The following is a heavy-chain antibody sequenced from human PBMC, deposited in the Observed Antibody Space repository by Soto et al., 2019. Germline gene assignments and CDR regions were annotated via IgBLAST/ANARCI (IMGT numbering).Heavy chain of an antibody. CDR3: ARLDRGRDGYNSAFDI. J-gene: IGHJ3*02. D-gene: IGHD5-12*01. CDR2: IYYSGST. Sequence: SETLSLTCTVSGGSISSYYWSWIRQPPGKGLEWIGYIYYSGSTNYNPSLKSRVTISVDTSKNRFSLKLGSVTAADTAVYYCARLDRGRDGYNSAFDIWGQGTMVTVSS. V-gene: IGHV4-59*08. CDR1: GGSISSYY.